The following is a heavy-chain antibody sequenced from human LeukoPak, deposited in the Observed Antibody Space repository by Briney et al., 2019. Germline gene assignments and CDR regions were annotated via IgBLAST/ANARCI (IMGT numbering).Heavy chain of an antibody. CDR2: IYYSGCT. Sequence: PSETLSLTCTVSGGSVSSSSYYWGWISQPPMKGLGCLRRIYYSGCTEYNLSLKRRVTISVDTSRNQFSLKVNSVTAADTAVYYCARYPARHLGEPGIDYWGQGALVTVSS. J-gene: IGHJ4*02. CDR3: ARYPARHLGEPGIDY. CDR1: GGSVSSSSYY. V-gene: IGHV4-39*01. D-gene: IGHD6-13*01.